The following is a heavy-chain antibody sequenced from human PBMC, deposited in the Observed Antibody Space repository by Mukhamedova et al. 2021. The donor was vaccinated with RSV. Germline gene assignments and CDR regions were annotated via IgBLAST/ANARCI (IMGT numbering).Heavy chain of an antibody. J-gene: IGHJ4*02. D-gene: IGHD6-19*01. Sequence: EDGETIYAQKFQGRVTMTEATSTDTAYMELSSLRSEDTAVYYCATRRVSGWYGYWGQGTLVTVSS. CDR2: EDGET. CDR3: ATRRVSGWYGY. V-gene: IGHV1-24*01.